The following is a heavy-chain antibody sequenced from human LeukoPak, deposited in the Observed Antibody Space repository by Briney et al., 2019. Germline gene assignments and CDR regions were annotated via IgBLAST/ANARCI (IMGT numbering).Heavy chain of an antibody. CDR1: GFTFSSYE. V-gene: IGHV3-48*03. J-gene: IGHJ6*03. CDR2: INSDGNTV. Sequence: PGGSLRLSCAASGFTFSSYEMNWVRQPPRKGLEWVSYINSDGNTVYYADSVKGRYTIFRDNAKNSLYLQMNSLRAEDTAVYYCARDKRQVVTAIRYMDAWGKGTTVTVSS. CDR3: ARDKRQVVTAIRYMDA. D-gene: IGHD2-21*02.